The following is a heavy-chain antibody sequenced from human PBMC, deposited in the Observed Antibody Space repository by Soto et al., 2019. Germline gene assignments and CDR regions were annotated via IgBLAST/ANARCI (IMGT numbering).Heavy chain of an antibody. J-gene: IGHJ6*02. CDR2: ISGSGGST. Sequence: GGSLRLSCAASGFTFSSYAMSWVRQAPGKGLEWVSAISGSGGSTYYADSVKGRFTISRDNSKNTLYLQMNSLRAEDTAVYYCAKDWDSTSFYYYYYGMDVWGQGTTVPVSS. D-gene: IGHD2-2*01. CDR3: AKDWDSTSFYYYYYGMDV. CDR1: GFTFSSYA. V-gene: IGHV3-23*01.